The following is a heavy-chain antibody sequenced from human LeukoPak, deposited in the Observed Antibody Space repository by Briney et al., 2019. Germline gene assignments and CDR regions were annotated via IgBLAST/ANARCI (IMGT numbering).Heavy chain of an antibody. V-gene: IGHV3-49*04. Sequence: GGSLRLSCTASGFTFGDYAMSWVRPVPGKGLEWVGFIRSKAYGGTTEYAASVKGSFTISRDYSKSIAYLQMNSLKTEDTAVYYCTRYLGAAAAQTIDYWGQGTLVTVSS. CDR3: TRYLGAAAAQTIDY. J-gene: IGHJ4*02. D-gene: IGHD6-13*01. CDR2: IRSKAYGGTT. CDR1: GFTFGDYA.